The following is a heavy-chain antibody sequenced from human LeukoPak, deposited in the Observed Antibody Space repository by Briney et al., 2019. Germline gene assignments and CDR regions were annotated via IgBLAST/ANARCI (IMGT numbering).Heavy chain of an antibody. V-gene: IGHV4-39*07. CDR2: INHCGGT. CDR3: ARGLFDYDILTGYPPPDAFDI. D-gene: IGHD3-9*01. Sequence: PAETLSLTCTVSGHSVSITGYYWGWIRQPPGKVLEWIGEINHCGGTNYNPYLKSRVTISVDTSKNQFSLKLSSVTAADTAVYYCARGLFDYDILTGYPPPDAFDIWGQGTMVTVSS. J-gene: IGHJ3*02. CDR1: GHSVSITGYY.